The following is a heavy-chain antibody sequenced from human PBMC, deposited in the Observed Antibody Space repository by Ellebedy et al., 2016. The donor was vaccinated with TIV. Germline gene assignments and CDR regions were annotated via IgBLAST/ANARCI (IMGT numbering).Heavy chain of an antibody. Sequence: GESLKISXAASGFTFSSYAMSWVRQAPGKGLEWVSAICGSGGSTYYADSVKGRFTISRDNSKNTLYLQMNSLRAEDTAVYYCVRGIPAASMWLDYWGQGTLVTVSS. D-gene: IGHD2-2*01. J-gene: IGHJ4*02. CDR3: VRGIPAASMWLDY. V-gene: IGHV3-23*01. CDR2: ICGSGGST. CDR1: GFTFSSYA.